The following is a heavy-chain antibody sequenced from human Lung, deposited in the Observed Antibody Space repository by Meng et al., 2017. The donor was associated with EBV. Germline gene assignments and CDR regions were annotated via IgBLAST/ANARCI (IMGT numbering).Heavy chain of an antibody. CDR3: ARGGTSSAPFDY. Sequence: VKHHQWGAGRFKPLGPRSLTCGVSGSSFSSSYGSWTRQPPGKGLEWIGQINYSGITNYNPSLKSRVTISVETSKNQFSLSLNSVTAADTAVYYCARGGTSSAPFDYWGQGTLVTVSS. CDR2: INYSGIT. D-gene: IGHD2-2*01. J-gene: IGHJ4*02. V-gene: IGHV4-34*01. CDR1: GSSFSSSY.